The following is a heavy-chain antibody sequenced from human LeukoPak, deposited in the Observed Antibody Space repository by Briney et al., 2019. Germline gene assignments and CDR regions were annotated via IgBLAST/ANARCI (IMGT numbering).Heavy chain of an antibody. Sequence: GGSLRLSCAASGFTFSSYALSWVRQAPGKGLEWVSVIYSGGSTYYADSVKGRFTISRDNSKNTLYLQMNSLRAEDTAVYYCARDVDFFGAFDIWGQGTMVTVSS. CDR2: IYSGGST. CDR3: ARDVDFFGAFDI. CDR1: GFTFSSYA. J-gene: IGHJ3*02. D-gene: IGHD3-3*01. V-gene: IGHV3-53*01.